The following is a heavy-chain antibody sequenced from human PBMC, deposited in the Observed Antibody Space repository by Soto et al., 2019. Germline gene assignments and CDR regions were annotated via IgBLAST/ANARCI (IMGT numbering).Heavy chain of an antibody. CDR3: STSVQYCEGTTCYPEAFDL. CDR1: GFTFSDSG. CDR2: ISHDGSNE. V-gene: IGHV3-30*03. D-gene: IGHD2-21*01. J-gene: IGHJ3*01. Sequence: QVQLVESGGGVVQPGRSLRLSCAASGFTFSDSGMHWVRQAPGKGLEWVAAISHDGSNEFYAESLRARFTISRDNSNSMLYLQMNNLRTADTALYYCSTSVQYCEGTTCYPEAFDLWGQGTGLTVSS.